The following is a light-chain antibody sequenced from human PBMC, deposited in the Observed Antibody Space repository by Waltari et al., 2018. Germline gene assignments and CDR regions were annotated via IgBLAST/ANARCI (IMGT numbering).Light chain of an antibody. J-gene: IGLJ6*01. CDR3: AVWDDSLNGHV. CDR1: PPNIGTNT. Sequence: QSVLTQPPSASGAPGQRVTISYSGSPPNIGTNTFNWYQQIPGMAPKLLIYSSNQRPSGVPDRFSGSRSGTSASLAISGLQSADEADYYCAVWDDSLNGHVFGSGTKVTVL. V-gene: IGLV1-44*01. CDR2: SSN.